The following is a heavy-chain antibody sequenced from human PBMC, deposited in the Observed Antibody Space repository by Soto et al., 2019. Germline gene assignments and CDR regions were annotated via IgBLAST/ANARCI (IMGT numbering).Heavy chain of an antibody. Sequence: LRLSCAGPGFTFSSYGMHWVRQAPGKGLEWVALIWYDGSNKYYADSLEGRFTISRDNSKNTLYLQMNSLRVEDTAVYYCARDTAYNEILTGSLKTKYYYGMDVWGQGTTVTVSS. CDR2: IWYDGSNK. D-gene: IGHD3-9*01. CDR3: ARDTAYNEILTGSLKTKYYYGMDV. J-gene: IGHJ6*02. CDR1: GFTFSSYG. V-gene: IGHV3-33*01.